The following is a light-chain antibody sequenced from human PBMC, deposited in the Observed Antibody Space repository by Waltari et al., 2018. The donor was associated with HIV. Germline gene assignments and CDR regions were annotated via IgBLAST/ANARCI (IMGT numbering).Light chain of an antibody. Sequence: GAPGQRVTISCTGSSSNIGAGYQVHWYQQLPGTAPKLLIYGNSNRPSGVPDRFSGSKSGTSASLAITGLQAEDEADYHCQSYDSSLSGYVFGTGTKVTVL. J-gene: IGLJ1*01. CDR3: QSYDSSLSGYV. CDR2: GNS. V-gene: IGLV1-40*01. CDR1: SSNIGAGYQ.